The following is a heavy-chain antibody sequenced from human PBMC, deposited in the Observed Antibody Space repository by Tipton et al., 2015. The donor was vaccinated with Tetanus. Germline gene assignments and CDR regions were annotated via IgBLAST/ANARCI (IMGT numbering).Heavy chain of an antibody. CDR2: MNPASGNT. D-gene: IGHD3-22*01. CDR3: ARGMDYDSSGIDDF. CDR1: GYTFRNYD. Sequence: QSGAEVKKPGASVKVSCKASGYTFRNYDISWVRQANGQGLEWMGWMNPASGNTGSAQKFQVRVTMTRDTAISTAFLEVTSLRSEDTAIYYCARGMDYDSSGIDDFWGQGTLVTVSS. J-gene: IGHJ4*02. V-gene: IGHV1-8*01.